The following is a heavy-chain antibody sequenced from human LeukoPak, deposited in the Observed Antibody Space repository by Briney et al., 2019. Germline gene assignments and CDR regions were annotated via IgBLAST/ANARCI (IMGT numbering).Heavy chain of an antibody. Sequence: ASVKVSCKASGYTFTNYGISWVRQAPGQGLEWLGWISVYNGNTNYAQKFQGRVIMTTDTSTSTAYMELRSLTSDDTAVYYCATVDSESYSDYWGQGTLVTVSS. V-gene: IGHV1-18*01. J-gene: IGHJ4*02. CDR1: GYTFTNYG. D-gene: IGHD1-26*01. CDR3: ATVDSESYSDY. CDR2: ISVYNGNT.